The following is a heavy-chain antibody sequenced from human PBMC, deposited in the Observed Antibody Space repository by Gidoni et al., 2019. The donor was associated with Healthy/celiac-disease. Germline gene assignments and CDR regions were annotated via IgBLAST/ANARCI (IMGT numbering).Heavy chain of an antibody. J-gene: IGHJ4*02. V-gene: IGHV3-30-3*01. D-gene: IGHD3-22*01. CDR3: ARDQEPMIVVVISPWGY. Sequence: QVQLVESGGGVVQPGRSLRLSCAASGFPFSSYAMHWVRQAPGKGLEWVAVISYDGSNKYYADSVKGRFTISRDNSKNTLYLQMNSLRAEDTAVYYCARDQEPMIVVVISPWGYWGQGTLVTVSS. CDR1: GFPFSSYA. CDR2: ISYDGSNK.